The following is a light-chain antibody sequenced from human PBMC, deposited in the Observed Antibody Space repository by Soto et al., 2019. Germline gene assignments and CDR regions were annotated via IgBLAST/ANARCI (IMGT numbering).Light chain of an antibody. V-gene: IGKV3-15*01. J-gene: IGKJ4*01. Sequence: ERVVTQSSATRSVSPGASDTLSCRASQSVSSNLAWYQQKPGQAPRLLIYGASTRATGIPARFSGSGSGTDFTLTISCLQPEDSTRYYCQVSTSFPLPFAGVAKVDIK. CDR3: QVSTSFPLP. CDR2: GAS. CDR1: QSVSSN.